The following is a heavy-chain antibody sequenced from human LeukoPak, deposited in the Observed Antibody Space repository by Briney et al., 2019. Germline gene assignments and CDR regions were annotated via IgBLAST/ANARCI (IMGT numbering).Heavy chain of an antibody. V-gene: IGHV3-43*01. D-gene: IGHD6-13*01. CDR3: AKGEQQLGEPDY. CDR1: GFTFDDYT. Sequence: PGGSLRLSWEASGFTFDDYTMHWVRQAPGKGLEWVSLISWDGGSTYYADSVKGRFTISRDNSKNSLYLQMNSLRTEDTALYYCAKGEQQLGEPDYWGQGTLVTVSS. CDR2: ISWDGGST. J-gene: IGHJ4*02.